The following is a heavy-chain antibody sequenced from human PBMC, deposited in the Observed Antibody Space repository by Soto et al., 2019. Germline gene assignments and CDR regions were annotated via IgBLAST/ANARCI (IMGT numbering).Heavy chain of an antibody. CDR2: ISSNGGST. D-gene: IGHD3-3*01. CDR3: ARDAPVYYDFWSGYLDY. J-gene: IGHJ4*02. V-gene: IGHV3-64*01. CDR1: GFTFSSYA. Sequence: PGGSLRLSCAASGFTFSSYAMHWVRQAPGKGLEYVSAISSNGGSTYYANSVKGRFTISRDNSKNTLYLQMGSLRAEDMAVYYCARDAPVYYDFWSGYLDYWGQGTLVTVSS.